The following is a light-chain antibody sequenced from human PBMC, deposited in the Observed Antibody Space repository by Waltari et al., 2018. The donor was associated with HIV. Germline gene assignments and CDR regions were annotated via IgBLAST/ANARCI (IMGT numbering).Light chain of an antibody. CDR3: QQYYSYPRT. J-gene: IGKJ1*01. CDR1: HGISSY. V-gene: IGKV1-8*01. CDR2: AAS. Sequence: AIRMTQSPSSFSASTGDRVTITCRASHGISSYLAWYQQKPGKAPNLLIYAASTLQSGVPSRFSGSGSGTDFTLTISCLQSEDFATYYCQQYYSYPRTFGQGTKVEIK.